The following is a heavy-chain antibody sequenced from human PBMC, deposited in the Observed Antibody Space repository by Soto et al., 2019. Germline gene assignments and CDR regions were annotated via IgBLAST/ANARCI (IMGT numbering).Heavy chain of an antibody. V-gene: IGHV3-30-3*01. J-gene: IGHJ6*02. CDR3: ARHPGGGPKYGMDV. CDR2: VSYDGSNK. D-gene: IGHD3-16*01. Sequence: PGGSLRLSCEASGFTFSNYALHWVRQAPGKGLEWVADVSYDGSNKYYADSVKGRFTISRENSQNTLSLQMNSLRIEDTAVYYCARHPGGGPKYGMDVWGQGTTVTVSS. CDR1: GFTFSNYA.